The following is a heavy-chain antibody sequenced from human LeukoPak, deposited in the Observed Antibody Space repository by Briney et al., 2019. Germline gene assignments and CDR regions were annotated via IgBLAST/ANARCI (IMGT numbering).Heavy chain of an antibody. CDR3: ARAPIRLPVRSYYYYMDV. J-gene: IGHJ6*03. D-gene: IGHD5-12*01. CDR2: MNPNSGNT. CDR1: GYTFTSYG. V-gene: IGHV1-8*03. Sequence: ASVKVSCKASGYTFTSYGISWVRQATGQGLEWMGWMNPNSGNTGYAQKFQGRVTITRNTSISTAYMELSSLRSEDTAVYYCARAPIRLPVRSYYYYMDVWGKGTTVTVSS.